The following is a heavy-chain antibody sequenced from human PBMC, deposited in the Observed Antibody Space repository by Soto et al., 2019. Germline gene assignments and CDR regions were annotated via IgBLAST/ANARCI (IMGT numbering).Heavy chain of an antibody. Sequence: SETLTRTCTLSRGHISRDYWSRIRQPPGKGLERLGYIYYRGNTNYNPSLKSRVTISLDTSKNQSSLTPSSMTAAYTAVYSWPRGPLYCDFWSGYYMAPCGMDVWGQGTTVAVSS. CDR3: PRGPLYCDFWSGYYMAPCGMDV. D-gene: IGHD3-3*01. CDR1: RGHISRDY. CDR2: IYYRGNT. J-gene: IGHJ6*02. V-gene: IGHV4-59*01.